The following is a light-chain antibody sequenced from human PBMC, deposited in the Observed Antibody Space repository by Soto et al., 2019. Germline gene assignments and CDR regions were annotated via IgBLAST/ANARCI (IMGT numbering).Light chain of an antibody. V-gene: IGLV1-44*01. CDR3: SSYTSSSTLV. CDR1: TSDIGSNT. CDR2: NND. J-gene: IGLJ2*01. Sequence: QLVLTQPPSASGTPGQKVTISCSGATSDIGSNTIHWYRHLPGSGPTLVVFNNDQRPSGVSNRFSGSKSGNTASLTISGLQAEDEADYYCSSYTSSSTLVFGGGTKVTVL.